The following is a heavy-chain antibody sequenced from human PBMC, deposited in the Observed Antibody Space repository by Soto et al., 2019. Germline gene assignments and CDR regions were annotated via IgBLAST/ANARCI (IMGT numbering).Heavy chain of an antibody. CDR3: AGEEINCGGDCYSL. J-gene: IGHJ4*02. CDR2: IASSGGVT. D-gene: IGHD2-21*02. CDR1: GFTFSNYE. V-gene: IGHV3-48*03. Sequence: EEQLVESGGDLVQPGGSLRLSCAASGFTFSNYEMNWVRQGPGKGLEWISYIASSGGVTYYADSVRGRFTISRDSAKSSLYVQRNSLRAENTPVYYCAGEEINCGGDCYSLWGQGTLVIVSS.